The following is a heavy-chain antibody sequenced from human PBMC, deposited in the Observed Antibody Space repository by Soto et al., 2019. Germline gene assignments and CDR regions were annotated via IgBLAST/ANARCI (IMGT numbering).Heavy chain of an antibody. CDR1: GDSISSSNW. CDR2: IYHTGIT. J-gene: IGHJ6*02. CDR3: ERSSASRFYYYFGLDV. Sequence: SETLSLTCAVSGDSISSSNWWTWVRQPPGKGLEWIGDIYHTGITNYNPSLKSRVTISVDKSKNQFSLKLTSVTAADTAVYYCERSSASRFYYYFGLDVWGQGTTVTVSS. V-gene: IGHV4-4*02.